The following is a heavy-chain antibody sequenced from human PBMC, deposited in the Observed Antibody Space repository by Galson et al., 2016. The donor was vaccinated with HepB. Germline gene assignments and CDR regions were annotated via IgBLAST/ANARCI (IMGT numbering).Heavy chain of an antibody. CDR3: ASENSGRDFDY. V-gene: IGHV4-39*01. CDR2: SYYSGGS. Sequence: ETLSLTCTVSGGSISSSNYYWGWIRQPPGKGLEWIGSSYYSGGSYYNPSLKSRVTISVDTSKNQFSLRLSSVTAADTAVYYCASENSGRDFDYWGQGTLVAVSS. J-gene: IGHJ4*02. D-gene: IGHD5-12*01. CDR1: GGSISSSNYY.